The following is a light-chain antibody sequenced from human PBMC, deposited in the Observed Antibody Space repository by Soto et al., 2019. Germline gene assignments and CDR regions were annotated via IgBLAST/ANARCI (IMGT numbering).Light chain of an antibody. V-gene: IGKV1-5*01. CDR3: QQYNSYPYP. CDR1: QGISSW. J-gene: IGKJ2*01. CDR2: DAS. Sequence: DIQMTQSPSTLSASVGDRVTITCRASQGISSWLAWYQQKPGKAPKLLIYDASSLESGVPSRFSGSGSGTEFTLTLSILQHDDFATYYCQQYNSYPYPFARGTNLEIK.